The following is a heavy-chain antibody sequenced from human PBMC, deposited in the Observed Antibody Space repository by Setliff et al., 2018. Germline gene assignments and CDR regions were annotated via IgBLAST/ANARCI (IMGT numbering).Heavy chain of an antibody. CDR1: GFTFSTYA. J-gene: IGHJ4*02. D-gene: IGHD3-10*01. CDR3: ARGVPFDY. V-gene: IGHV3-23*01. CDR2: ISGGSGRT. Sequence: GGSLRLSCAASGFTFSTYAMSWVRQAPGKGLEWVSAISGGSGRTYYVATVKGRFTISRDDSKNSLYLQMNSLRAEDTAVYYCARGVPFDYWGQGTLVTVSS.